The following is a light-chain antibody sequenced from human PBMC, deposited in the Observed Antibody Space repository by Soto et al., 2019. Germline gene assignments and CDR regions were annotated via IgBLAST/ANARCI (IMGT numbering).Light chain of an antibody. Sequence: QSALTQPASVSGSPGQSITISCTGTSSDVGGYNYVSWYQQHPGKAPKLIIYEVSNRPSGVSNRFSGSKSGNTASLTISGLQAEDEADFYCSSYTSSSTPYVCGTGTKVTVL. V-gene: IGLV2-14*01. CDR3: SSYTSSSTPYV. CDR1: SSDVGGYNY. J-gene: IGLJ1*01. CDR2: EVS.